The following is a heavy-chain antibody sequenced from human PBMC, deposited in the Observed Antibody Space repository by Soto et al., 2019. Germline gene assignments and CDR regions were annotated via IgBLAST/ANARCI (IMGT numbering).Heavy chain of an antibody. Sequence: GGSLKISCKGSGYSFTSYWIGWVRQMPGKGLEWMGIIYPGDSDTRYSPSFQGQVTISADKSISTAYLQWSSLKASDAAMYYCARHGEDSGDDLYYHYGMDVCGQGNPV. CDR2: IYPGDSDT. CDR1: GYSFTSYW. CDR3: ARHGEDSGDDLYYHYGMDV. J-gene: IGHJ6*02. V-gene: IGHV5-51*01. D-gene: IGHD5-12*01.